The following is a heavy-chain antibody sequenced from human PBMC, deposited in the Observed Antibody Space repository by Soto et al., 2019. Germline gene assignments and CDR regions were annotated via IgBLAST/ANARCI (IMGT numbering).Heavy chain of an antibody. CDR2: ISGSGGSP. D-gene: IGHD6-19*01. Sequence: GGSLRLSCAASGFTFSNYAMNWVRQAPGKGLEWVSIISGSGGSPYYADSVKGRFTISRDNSKNTLYLQMNSLRAGDSAIYYCAKEGTSGLYYFDYWGQGPLVTVSS. CDR3: AKEGTSGLYYFDY. CDR1: GFTFSNYA. V-gene: IGHV3-23*01. J-gene: IGHJ4*02.